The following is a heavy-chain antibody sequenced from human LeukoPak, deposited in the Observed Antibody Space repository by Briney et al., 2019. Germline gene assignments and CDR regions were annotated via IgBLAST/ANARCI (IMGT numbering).Heavy chain of an antibody. CDR1: GFTFSDYY. CDR2: ISSSGSTI. D-gene: IGHD6-19*01. Sequence: GESLKISCAASGFTFSDYYMSWIRQAPGKGLEWVSYISSSGSTIYYADSVKGRSTISRDNAKSSLYLQMNSLRAEDTAVYYCARTDRVAGRRGYLDYWGQGTLVTVSS. V-gene: IGHV3-11*04. CDR3: ARTDRVAGRRGYLDY. J-gene: IGHJ4*02.